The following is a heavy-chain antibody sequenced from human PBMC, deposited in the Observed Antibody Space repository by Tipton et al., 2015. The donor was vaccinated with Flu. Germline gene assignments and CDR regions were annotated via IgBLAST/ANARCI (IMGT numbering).Heavy chain of an antibody. CDR2: SATSGSGT. V-gene: IGHV3-23*01. J-gene: IGHJ2*01. D-gene: IGHD3-3*02. Sequence: SLRLSCAASGFTFSSYDMSWVRQAPGKGLEWVSSSATSGSGTTYADSVKGRFTISRDNSKNTLNLQMNGLRAEDTAAYYCATVLSLGHWYFALWGRGTLVTVSS. CDR1: GFTFSSYD. CDR3: ATVLSLGHWYFAL.